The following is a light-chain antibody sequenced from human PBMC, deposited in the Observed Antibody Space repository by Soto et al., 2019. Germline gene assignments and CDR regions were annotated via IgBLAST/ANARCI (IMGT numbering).Light chain of an antibody. CDR2: GNN. CDR3: QSYDSSLRSWV. V-gene: IGLV1-40*01. Sequence: QSVLTQPPSVSGAPGQRVTISCTGSSSNIGAGYDVHWYQQLPGTAPKLLIFGNNNRPSGVPDRFSGSKSVTSASLAITGLQAEDEGDYYCQSYDSSLRSWVFGGGTQLTVL. J-gene: IGLJ3*02. CDR1: SSNIGAGYD.